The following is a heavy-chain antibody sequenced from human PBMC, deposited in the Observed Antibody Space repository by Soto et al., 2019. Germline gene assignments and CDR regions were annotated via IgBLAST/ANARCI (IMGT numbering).Heavy chain of an antibody. CDR2: VYSSGST. D-gene: IGHD5-18*01. V-gene: IGHV4-59*01. CDR3: ARDHPHSYGVYYFDY. Sequence: SETLSLTCTVSGGPISNYYWSWIRQPPGKGLEWIGYVYSSGSTHYNPSLQSRVTISADTSKNQVSLKVNSVTAADTAVYYCARDHPHSYGVYYFDYWGQGTPVTVSS. J-gene: IGHJ4*02. CDR1: GGPISNYY.